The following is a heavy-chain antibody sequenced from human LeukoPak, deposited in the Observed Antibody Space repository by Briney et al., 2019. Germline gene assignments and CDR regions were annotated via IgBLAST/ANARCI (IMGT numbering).Heavy chain of an antibody. CDR2: ISAYNGNT. V-gene: IGHV1-18*01. D-gene: IGHD3-22*01. J-gene: IGHJ5*02. CDR3: AREDYYDSSGGDGYNWFDP. Sequence: ASVTVSCKASGGTFSSYAISWVRQAPGQGLEWMGWISAYNGNTNYAQKLQGRVTMTTDTSTSTAYMELRSLRSDDTAVYYCAREDYYDSSGGDGYNWFDPWGQGTLVTVSS. CDR1: GGTFSSYA.